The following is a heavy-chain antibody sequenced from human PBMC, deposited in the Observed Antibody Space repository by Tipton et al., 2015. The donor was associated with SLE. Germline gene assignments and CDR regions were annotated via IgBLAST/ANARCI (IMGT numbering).Heavy chain of an antibody. CDR3: AKSVWEGYCTTSCHPNWFDP. D-gene: IGHD2-8*01. V-gene: IGHV3-7*01. CDR2: IKQDGSEK. Sequence: SLRLSCVASGFTFSNYAMNWVRQAPGKGLEWVANIKQDGSEKYYVDSVKGRFTISRDNAKNSLFLQMNSLRAEDTAVYYCAKSVWEGYCTTSCHPNWFDPWGQGTLVTVSS. CDR1: GFTFSNYA. J-gene: IGHJ5*02.